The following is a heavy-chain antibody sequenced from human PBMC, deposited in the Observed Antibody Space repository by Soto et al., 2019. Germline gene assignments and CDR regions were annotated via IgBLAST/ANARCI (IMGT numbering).Heavy chain of an antibody. CDR3: ARGSLVPAAMYYEGVHYYYYYMDV. Sequence: QVQLVQSGAEVKKPGASVKVSCKASGYTFTSYDINWVRQATGQGLEWMGWMNPNSGNTGYAQKFQGRVTMTRNTSISTAYMELSSLRSEDTAVYYCARGSLVPAAMYYEGVHYYYYYMDVWGKGTTVTVSS. V-gene: IGHV1-8*01. CDR2: MNPNSGNT. CDR1: GYTFTSYD. J-gene: IGHJ6*03. D-gene: IGHD2-2*01.